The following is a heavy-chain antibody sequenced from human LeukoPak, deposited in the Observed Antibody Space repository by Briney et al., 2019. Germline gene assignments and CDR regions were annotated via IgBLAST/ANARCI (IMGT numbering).Heavy chain of an antibody. Sequence: SETLSLTCTVSGGSISSYYWSWIRQPPGKGLEWIGYIYYSGSTNYNPSLKRRVTISVDTSKNQFSLKLSSVTAADTAVYYCARQEIHSSSWEYFDYWGQGTLVTVSS. V-gene: IGHV4-59*08. CDR1: GGSISSYY. CDR3: ARQEIHSSSWEYFDY. CDR2: IYYSGST. J-gene: IGHJ4*02. D-gene: IGHD6-13*01.